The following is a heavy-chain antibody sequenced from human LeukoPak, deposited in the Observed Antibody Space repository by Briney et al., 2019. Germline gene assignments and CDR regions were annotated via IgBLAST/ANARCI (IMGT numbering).Heavy chain of an antibody. CDR2: IYYSGST. D-gene: IGHD2-2*01. CDR1: GGSISSSSYY. J-gene: IGHJ4*02. CDR3: ARRRNYCSSTSCYLYYFDY. V-gene: IGHV4-39*01. Sequence: SETLSLTCTVSGGSISSSSYYWGWIRQPPGKGLEWIGSIYYSGSTYYNPSLKSRVTISVDTSKNQFSLKLSSVTVADTAVDYCARRRNYCSSTSCYLYYFDYWGQGTLVTVSS.